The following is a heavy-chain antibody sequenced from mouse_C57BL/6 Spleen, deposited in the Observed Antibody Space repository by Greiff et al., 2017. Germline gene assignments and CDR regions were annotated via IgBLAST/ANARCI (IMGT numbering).Heavy chain of an antibody. Sequence: VQLQQPGAELVKPGASVKLSCKASGYTFTSYWMHWVKQRPGRGLEWIGRIDPNSGGTKYNEKFKSKATLTVDKPSSTAYSQLRSLTSEFSAVYYCARSVYYGSSPYSLDYGGQGTTLTVSS. CDR1: GYTFTSYW. CDR2: IDPNSGGT. D-gene: IGHD1-1*01. V-gene: IGHV1-72*01. CDR3: ARSVYYGSSPYSLDY. J-gene: IGHJ2*01.